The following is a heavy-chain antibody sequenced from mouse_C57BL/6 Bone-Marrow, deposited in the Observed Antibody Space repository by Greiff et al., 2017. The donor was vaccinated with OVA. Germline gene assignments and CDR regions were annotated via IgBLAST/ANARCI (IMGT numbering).Heavy chain of an antibody. J-gene: IGHJ4*01. CDR3: TTLTTVVAPYAMDY. CDR1: GFNIKDDY. Sequence: VQLKESGAELVRPGASVKLSRTASGFNIKDDYMHWVKQRPEQGLEWIGWIDPENGDTEYASKFQGKATITADTSSNTAYLQLSSLTSEDTAVYYCTTLTTVVAPYAMDYWGQGTSVTVSS. CDR2: IDPENGDT. V-gene: IGHV14-4*01. D-gene: IGHD1-1*01.